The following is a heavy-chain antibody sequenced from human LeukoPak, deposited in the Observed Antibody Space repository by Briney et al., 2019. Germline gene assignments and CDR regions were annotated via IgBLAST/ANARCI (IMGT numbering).Heavy chain of an antibody. CDR2: FSGSGGSR. CDR1: GFTFSSYA. CDR3: AKGQTNYDFWSGYHWFDP. V-gene: IGHV3-23*01. J-gene: IGHJ5*02. Sequence: GGSLILSFAAPGFTFSSYALSWVPQAPGKGLECVSPFSGSGGSRYSADSLKGRFTISRDNSKNTLYLQINSLRDEDTAVYYCAKGQTNYDFWSGYHWFDPWGQGTLVTVSS. D-gene: IGHD3-3*01.